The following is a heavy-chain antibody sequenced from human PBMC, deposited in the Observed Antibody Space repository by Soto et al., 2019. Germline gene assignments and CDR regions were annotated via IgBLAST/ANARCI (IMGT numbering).Heavy chain of an antibody. V-gene: IGHV3-13*01. CDR2: IGTAGDT. Sequence: GGSLRLSCAASGFTFSSYDMHWVRQATGKGLEWVSAIGTAGDTYYPGSVKGRFTISRENAKNSLYLQMNSLRAGDTAVYYCARDRQTTREYNWNDLDYWGQGTLVTVSS. CDR3: ARDRQTTREYNWNDLDY. CDR1: GFTFSSYD. D-gene: IGHD1-20*01. J-gene: IGHJ4*02.